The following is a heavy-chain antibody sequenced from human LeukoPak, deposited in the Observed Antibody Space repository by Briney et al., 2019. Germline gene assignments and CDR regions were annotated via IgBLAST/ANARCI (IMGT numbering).Heavy chain of an antibody. J-gene: IGHJ3*02. CDR3: ARVVVAATDSDAFDI. Sequence: GGSLRLSCAASGFTFSSYWMSWVRQAPGKGLGWVANIKQDGSEKYYVDSVKGRFTISRDNAKNSLYLQMNSLRAEDTAVYYCARVVVAATDSDAFDIWGQGTMVTVSS. CDR2: IKQDGSEK. V-gene: IGHV3-7*01. CDR1: GFTFSSYW. D-gene: IGHD2-15*01.